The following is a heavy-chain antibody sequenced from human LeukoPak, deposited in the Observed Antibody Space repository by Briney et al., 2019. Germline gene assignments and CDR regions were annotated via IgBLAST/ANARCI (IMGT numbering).Heavy chain of an antibody. D-gene: IGHD2-15*01. CDR3: ERDGGCSSGGCCGSHYFDY. CDR1: GYTFTNYF. CDR2: INPSGCST. J-gene: IGHJ4*02. Sequence: ASVKVSCKPSGYTFTNYFIHWVRQATGQGLEWMGMINPSGCSTDYAQEFQGRVTMTRDTPTTTVYMEMNSVRSEDAAISSCERDGGCSSGGCCGSHYFDYWGQGTLVPVSS. V-gene: IGHV1-46*01.